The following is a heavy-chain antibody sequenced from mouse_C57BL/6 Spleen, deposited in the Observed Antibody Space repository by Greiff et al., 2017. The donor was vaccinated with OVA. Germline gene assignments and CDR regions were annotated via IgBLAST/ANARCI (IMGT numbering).Heavy chain of an antibody. CDR1: GYAFSSSW. Sequence: QVQLKQSGPELVKPGASVKISCKASGYAFSSSWMNWVKQRPGKGLEWIGRIYPGDGDTNYTGKFKGQATLTADKSSSTAYMQLSSLTSEDSGVSYCARGRYGQPYFDYWGQGTTLTVSS. D-gene: IGHD1-1*01. V-gene: IGHV1-82*01. CDR3: ARGRYGQPYFDY. J-gene: IGHJ2*01. CDR2: IYPGDGDT.